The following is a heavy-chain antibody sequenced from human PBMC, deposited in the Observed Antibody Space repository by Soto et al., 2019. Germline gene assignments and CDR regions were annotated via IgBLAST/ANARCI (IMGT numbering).Heavy chain of an antibody. D-gene: IGHD6-19*01. CDR2: TYYRSKWYN. J-gene: IGHJ3*02. CDR3: ARAKPSIAVASDAFDI. CDR1: GDSVSSNSAA. Sequence: QVQLQQSGPGLVKPSQTLSLTCAISGDSVSSNSAAWNWIRQSPSRGLEWLGRTYYRSKWYNDYPVSVKSRITINPDTSKTQFSLQLNSVTPEDTAVYYCARAKPSIAVASDAFDIWGQGTMVTVSS. V-gene: IGHV6-1*01.